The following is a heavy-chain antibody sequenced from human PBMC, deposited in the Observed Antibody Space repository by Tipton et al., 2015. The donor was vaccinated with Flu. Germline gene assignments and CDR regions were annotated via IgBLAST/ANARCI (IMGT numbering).Heavy chain of an antibody. CDR2: ISYDGSDK. CDR1: RFTFSSYG. J-gene: IGHJ4*02. Sequence: SLRLSCAASRFTFSSYGMHWVRQAPGKGLEWVAVISYDGSDKYYADSVKGRFTISRDNSKNTLYLQMNSLRPEDTAVYYCAKDIFRVAGLLDHWGQGTLVTVSS. V-gene: IGHV3-30*18. CDR3: AKDIFRVAGLLDH. D-gene: IGHD3-9*01.